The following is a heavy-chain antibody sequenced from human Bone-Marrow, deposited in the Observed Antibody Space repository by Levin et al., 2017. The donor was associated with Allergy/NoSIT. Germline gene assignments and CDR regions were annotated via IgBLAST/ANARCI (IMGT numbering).Heavy chain of an antibody. D-gene: IGHD2-15*01. CDR3: ASPAGGSGGSCLDH. V-gene: IGHV3-48*03. J-gene: IGHJ4*02. CDR2: IESSGRTV. CDR1: GFTFSSYE. Sequence: PGGSLRLSCAASGFTFSSYEMNWVRQAPGKGLEWIAYIESSGRTVYYAGSVKGRFTISRDNAENSAYLQMNSLRAEDTAVYYCASPAGGSGGSCLDHWGQGTLVTVSS.